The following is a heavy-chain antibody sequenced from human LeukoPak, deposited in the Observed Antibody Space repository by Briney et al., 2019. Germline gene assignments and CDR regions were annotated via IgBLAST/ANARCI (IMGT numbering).Heavy chain of an antibody. J-gene: IGHJ4*02. D-gene: IGHD3-3*01. Sequence: GESLKISCKGSGDGFINYWIAWVRQRPGRGLEWMGIIYPGDSDTRYSPSFQGQVTMSADKSISTAYLQWSSLKASDTAIYYCARWGVTIFGVTLLDCWGQGTLVTVSS. CDR2: IYPGDSDT. CDR3: ARWGVTIFGVTLLDC. CDR1: GDGFINYW. V-gene: IGHV5-51*01.